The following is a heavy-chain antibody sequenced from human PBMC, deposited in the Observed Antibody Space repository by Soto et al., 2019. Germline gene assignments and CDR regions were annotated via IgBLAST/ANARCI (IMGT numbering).Heavy chain of an antibody. CDR3: ARDLWGYCGTDCYPLDV. V-gene: IGHV4-59*01. Sequence: SETLSLTCTVSGGSIGSYYWSWIRQPPGKGLEWIGYMYNTGSTVYNPSFKSRVTISVDTSKNQFSPKLNSVTAADTAVYYCARDLWGYCGTDCYPLDVWGQGTTVTVSS. J-gene: IGHJ6*02. CDR2: MYNTGST. CDR1: GGSIGSYY. D-gene: IGHD2-21*02.